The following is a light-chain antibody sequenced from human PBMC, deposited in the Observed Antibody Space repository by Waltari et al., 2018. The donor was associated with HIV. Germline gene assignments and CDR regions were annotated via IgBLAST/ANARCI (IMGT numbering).Light chain of an antibody. CDR2: GAS. Sequence: TQSPSFLSASVGDRVTITCRASQGISSNLAWYQQKRGQAPRLLIYGASTRATGIPVRFSGSGSATEFTLTISSLQSEDFADYYCQQYNNWPRYTFGQGTKLEIK. CDR3: QQYNNWPRYT. CDR1: QGISSN. J-gene: IGKJ2*01. V-gene: IGKV3-15*01.